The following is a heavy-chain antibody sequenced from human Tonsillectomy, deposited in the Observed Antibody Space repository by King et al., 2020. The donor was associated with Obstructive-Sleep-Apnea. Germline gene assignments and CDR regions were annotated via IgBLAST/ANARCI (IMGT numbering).Heavy chain of an antibody. CDR3: AKGEDYYDSSGYYGAFDI. Sequence: VQLVESGGGLVQPGGSLRLSCAASGFTFSSYAMSWVRQAPGKGLEWVSAIIGIGGSTYYADSVKGRLTMSRDNSKNMLYLQMNSLRTEDTAVYYCAKGEDYYDSSGYYGAFDIWGQGTMVTVSS. CDR1: GFTFSSYA. J-gene: IGHJ3*02. D-gene: IGHD3-22*01. V-gene: IGHV3-23*04. CDR2: IIGIGGST.